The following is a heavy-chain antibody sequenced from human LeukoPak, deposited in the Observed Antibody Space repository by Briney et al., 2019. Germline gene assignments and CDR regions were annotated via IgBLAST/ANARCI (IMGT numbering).Heavy chain of an antibody. Sequence: GGSLRLSCATSGFTFNDHYLGWVRQAPGKGLEWVGRTRNRANSYTTEYAASVKGRFTISRDDSKNSLRLQLNGLRPEDTAIYYCARGDPIYDFWSGGDYWGQGSLVTVSS. CDR3: ARGDPIYDFWSGGDY. CDR2: TRNRANSYTT. J-gene: IGHJ4*02. CDR1: GFTFNDHY. D-gene: IGHD3-3*01. V-gene: IGHV3-72*01.